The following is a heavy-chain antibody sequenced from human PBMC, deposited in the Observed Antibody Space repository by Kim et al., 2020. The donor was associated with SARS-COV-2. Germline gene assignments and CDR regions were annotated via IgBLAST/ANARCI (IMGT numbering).Heavy chain of an antibody. D-gene: IGHD6-13*01. J-gene: IGHJ4*02. V-gene: IGHV1-46*01. CDR2: INPSGGST. Sequence: ASVKVSCKASGYTFTSYYMHWVRQAPGQGLEWMGIINPSGGSTSYAQKFQGRVTMTRDTSTSTVYMELSSLISEDTAVYYCARDLGSSSWQRVFDYWGQGTLVTVSS. CDR1: GYTFTSYY. CDR3: ARDLGSSSWQRVFDY.